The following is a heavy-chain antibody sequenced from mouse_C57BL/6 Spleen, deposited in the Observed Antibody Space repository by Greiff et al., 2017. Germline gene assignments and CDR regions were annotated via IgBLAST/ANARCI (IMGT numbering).Heavy chain of an antibody. CDR2: IYPGDGDT. CDR3: ARSSYYGYLYAMDY. D-gene: IGHD2-2*01. J-gene: IGHJ4*01. Sequence: QVQLQQSGAELVKPGASVKISCKASGYAFSSYWMNWVKQRPGKGLEGIGQIYPGDGDTNYNGKFKGKATLTADKSSSTAYMQLSSLTSEDSAVYFCARSSYYGYLYAMDYWGQGTSVTVSS. V-gene: IGHV1-80*01. CDR1: GYAFSSYW.